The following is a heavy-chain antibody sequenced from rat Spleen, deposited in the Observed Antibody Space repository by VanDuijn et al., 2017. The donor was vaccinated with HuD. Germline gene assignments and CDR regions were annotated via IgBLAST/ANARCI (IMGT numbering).Heavy chain of an antibody. V-gene: IGHV2-13*01. Sequence: QVQLKETGPDLVQLTQTLSITCTVSGFSLTTYNVHWVRQPPGKGLEWMGVIWGNGNTNYSSALKSRLTISRDTSKSQVFLKMNSLKTDDTAIYFCARSYGGYTQHWFAYWGQGTLITVSS. CDR3: ARSYGGYTQHWFAY. CDR2: IWGNGNT. J-gene: IGHJ3*01. CDR1: GFSLTTYN. D-gene: IGHD1-11*01.